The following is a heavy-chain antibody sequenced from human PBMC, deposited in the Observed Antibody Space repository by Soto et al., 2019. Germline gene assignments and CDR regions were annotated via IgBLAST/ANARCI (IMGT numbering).Heavy chain of an antibody. Sequence: QVRLQESGPGLVKPSETLSLTCTVSGGSISSYYWSWIRQPPGKGLEWIGYMYNTGSTIYNPSLKSRVTISVHTSKNQFSLKLNAVTAADTAVYYCARDLWGYCGADCYPLDVWGQGTTVTVSS. CDR3: ARDLWGYCGADCYPLDV. V-gene: IGHV4-59*01. CDR1: GGSISSYY. CDR2: MYNTGST. D-gene: IGHD2-21*02. J-gene: IGHJ6*02.